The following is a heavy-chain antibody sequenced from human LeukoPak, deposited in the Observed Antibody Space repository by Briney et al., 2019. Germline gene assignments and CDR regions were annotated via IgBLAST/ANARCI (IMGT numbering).Heavy chain of an antibody. CDR1: GFTFSSYG. D-gene: IGHD3-3*01. J-gene: IGHJ4*02. Sequence: PGGSLRLSCAASGFTFSSYGMHWVRQAPGKGLEWVAVISYDGSNKYYADSVKGRFTISRDNSKNTLYLQMNSLRAEDTAVYHCAKDFAWYWGQGTLVTVSS. CDR2: ISYDGSNK. V-gene: IGHV3-30*18. CDR3: AKDFAWY.